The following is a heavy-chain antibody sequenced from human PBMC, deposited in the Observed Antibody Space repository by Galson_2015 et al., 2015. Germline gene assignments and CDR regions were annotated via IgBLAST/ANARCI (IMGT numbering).Heavy chain of an antibody. D-gene: IGHD6-13*01. Sequence: SVKVSCKASGYTFTSYGISWVRQAPGQGLEWMGWISAYNGNTNYAQKLQGRVTMTTDTSTSTAYMELRSLRSDDTAVYYCARVEYSSSWPSLDYWGQGTLVTVSS. CDR3: ARVEYSSSWPSLDY. CDR2: ISAYNGNT. V-gene: IGHV1-18*04. J-gene: IGHJ4*02. CDR1: GYTFTSYG.